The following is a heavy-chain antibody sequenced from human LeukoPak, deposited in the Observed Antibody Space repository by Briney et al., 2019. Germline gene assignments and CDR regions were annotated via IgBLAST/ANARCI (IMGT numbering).Heavy chain of an antibody. CDR1: GGSISSSRYY. CDR3: ASATWGHNAFDI. Sequence: SETLSLTCTGSGGSISSSRYYWGWIRQPPGKGLEWIGSIYYSGSTYYNPSLKSRVTISVDTSKNQFSLKLSSVTAADTAVYYCASATWGHNAFDIWGQGTMVTVSS. V-gene: IGHV4-39*01. J-gene: IGHJ3*02. D-gene: IGHD7-27*01. CDR2: IYYSGST.